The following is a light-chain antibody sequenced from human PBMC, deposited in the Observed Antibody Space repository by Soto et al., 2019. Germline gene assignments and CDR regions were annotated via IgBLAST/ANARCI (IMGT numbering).Light chain of an antibody. J-gene: IGKJ1*01. CDR3: QQYGTSPRT. CDR1: QIVNTFY. Sequence: EVVLSQSPGTLSLSPVESSTLSCRASQIVNTFYLAWYQQKPGQAPRLLIYGASSRATGIPDRFSGSGSGTDFTLTISRLEPEDFAVYYCQQYGTSPRTFGQGTKVDIK. V-gene: IGKV3-20*01. CDR2: GAS.